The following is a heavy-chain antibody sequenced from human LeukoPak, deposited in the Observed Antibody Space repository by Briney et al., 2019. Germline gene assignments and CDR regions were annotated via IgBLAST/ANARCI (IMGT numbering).Heavy chain of an antibody. CDR3: ARVSVYSSSWYVGAFYYYMDV. J-gene: IGHJ6*03. CDR2: INPNSGGT. CDR1: GYTFTGYY. Sequence: ASVKVSCKASGYTFTGYYMHWVRQAPGQGLEWMGWINPNSGGTNYAQKFQGRVTMTRDTSISTAYMELSRLRSDDTAVYYCARVSVYSSSWYVGAFYYYMDVWGKGTTVTVSS. D-gene: IGHD6-13*01. V-gene: IGHV1-2*02.